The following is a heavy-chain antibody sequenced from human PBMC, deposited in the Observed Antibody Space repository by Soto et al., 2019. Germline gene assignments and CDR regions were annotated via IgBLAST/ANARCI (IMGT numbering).Heavy chain of an antibody. V-gene: IGHV3-48*03. Sequence: VQLVESGGGLVQPGGSLRLSCAATGFTFSSYEMNWVRQAPGKGLEWVSYISSSGSTKHYADSVKGRFTISRDNAKNSLYLQMNSLRGEDTAVYYCAREFDYRDHWGQGTLVTVSS. CDR1: GFTFSSYE. CDR2: ISSSGSTK. J-gene: IGHJ4*02. CDR3: AREFDYRDH. D-gene: IGHD3-9*01.